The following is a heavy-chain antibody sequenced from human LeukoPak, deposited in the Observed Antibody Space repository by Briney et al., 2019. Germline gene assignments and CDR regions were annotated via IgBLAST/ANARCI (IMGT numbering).Heavy chain of an antibody. CDR2: ISYSGST. V-gene: IGHV4-59*01. CDR1: GGSISSYY. D-gene: IGHD1-1*01. J-gene: IGHJ5*02. Sequence: SETLSLTCTVSGGSISSYYWSWIRQPPGKGLEWIGYISYSGSTNFNPSLKNRVTISVDTSKNQFSLKLSSVTAADTAVYYCAREGTAGTNLNWFDPWSQGTLVTVSS. CDR3: AREGTAGTNLNWFDP.